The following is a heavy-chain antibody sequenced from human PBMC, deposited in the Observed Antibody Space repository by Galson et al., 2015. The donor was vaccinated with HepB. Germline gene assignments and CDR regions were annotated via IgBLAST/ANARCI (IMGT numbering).Heavy chain of an antibody. CDR3: ARLGGGPLSYMDV. J-gene: IGHJ6*03. V-gene: IGHV4-39*07. CDR2: IYYGGST. CDR1: GGSISSNYY. Sequence: SETLSLTCTVSGGSISSNYYWGWIRQPPGKGLEWIGSIYYGGSTYYNPSLKSRVTISVDTSKNQFSLKLTSVTAADTAVYYCARLGGGPLSYMDVWGKGTTVTVSS. D-gene: IGHD3-16*01.